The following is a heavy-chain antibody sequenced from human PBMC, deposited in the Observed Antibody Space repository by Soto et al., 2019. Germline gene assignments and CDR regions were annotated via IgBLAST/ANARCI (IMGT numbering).Heavy chain of an antibody. V-gene: IGHV1-46*02. CDR1: GYTLNTYY. CDR3: ARGGHIAVVTASFDY. CDR2: IHPSGGGS. J-gene: IGHJ4*02. D-gene: IGHD2-21*02. Sequence: QVQLVQSGAEVKKPGASVKVSCKPSGYTLNTYYLHWVRQAPGQGLEWMGIIHPSGGGSTYAQKFLGRLTMTRDTSTSTFFMKLSSLRSADTAVYYCARGGHIAVVTASFDYWGQGTLVTVSS.